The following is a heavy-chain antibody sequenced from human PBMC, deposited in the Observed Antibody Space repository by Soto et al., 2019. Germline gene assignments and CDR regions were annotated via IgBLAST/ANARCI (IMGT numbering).Heavy chain of an antibody. J-gene: IGHJ4*02. CDR3: ARSYVQSRPIDY. Sequence: QVQLVQSGAEVKKPGASVKVSYKASGYTLTAYYIHWVRQAPGQGREWMGIMNPGDGSTRYAQMFQGRVTMIRDTSTSTVYMELNSLRSEDTAVYYCARSYVQSRPIDYWGQGTLVTVSS. CDR2: MNPGDGST. D-gene: IGHD3-10*02. CDR1: GYTLTAYY. V-gene: IGHV1-46*01.